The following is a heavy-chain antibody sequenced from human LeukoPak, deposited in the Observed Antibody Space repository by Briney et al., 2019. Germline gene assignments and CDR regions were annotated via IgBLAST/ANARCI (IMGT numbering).Heavy chain of an antibody. CDR2: ISGSGGST. V-gene: IGHV3-23*01. J-gene: IGHJ4*02. CDR3: AHGYLDAIDY. CDR1: GFTFSSYA. Sequence: GGSLRLSCAASGFTFSSYAMSWVRQAPGKVLEWVSAISGSGGSTYYADSVKGRFTISRDNSKNTLYLQMNSLRAEDTAVYYCAHGYLDAIDYWGQGTLVTVSS. D-gene: IGHD5-18*01.